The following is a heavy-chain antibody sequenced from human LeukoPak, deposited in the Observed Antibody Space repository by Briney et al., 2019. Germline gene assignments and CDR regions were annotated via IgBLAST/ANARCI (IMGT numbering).Heavy chain of an antibody. CDR3: AFGGGGWYRKGWFDP. CDR2: ISAYNGNT. J-gene: IGHJ5*02. D-gene: IGHD2-15*01. V-gene: IGHV1-18*04. Sequence: GASVKVSCKASGYTFTNYGISWVLQAPGQGLEWMGWISAYNGNTNYAPKLQGRVTMTTDTSTSTAYMELRSLRSDDTAVYYCAFGGGGWYRKGWFDPWGQGTLVTVSS. CDR1: GYTFTNYG.